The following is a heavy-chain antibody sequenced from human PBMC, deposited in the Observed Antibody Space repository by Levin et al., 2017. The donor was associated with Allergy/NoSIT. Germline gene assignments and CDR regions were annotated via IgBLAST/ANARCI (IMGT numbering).Heavy chain of an antibody. CDR3: ARVGGGYSSSHNNWFDP. Sequence: GESLKISCAASGFTVSSNYMSWVRQAPGKGLEWVSVIYSGGSTYYADSVKGRFTISRDNSKNTLYLQMNSLRAEDTAVYYCARVGGGYSSSHNNWFDPWGQGTLVTVSS. J-gene: IGHJ5*02. V-gene: IGHV3-53*01. D-gene: IGHD6-13*01. CDR1: GFTVSSNY. CDR2: IYSGGST.